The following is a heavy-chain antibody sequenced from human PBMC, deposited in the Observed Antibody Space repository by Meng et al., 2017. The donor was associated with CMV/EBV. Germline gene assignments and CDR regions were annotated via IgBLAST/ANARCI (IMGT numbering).Heavy chain of an antibody. CDR1: GFTFSSYE. D-gene: IGHD3-10*01. J-gene: IGHJ6*02. V-gene: IGHV3-48*03. CDR2: ISSSGSTI. Sequence: GGSLRLSCAASGFTFSSYEMNWVRQAPGKGLEWVSYISSSGSTIYYADSVKGRFTISRDNAKNSLYLQMNSLRAEDTAVYYCARDAGQTVHYGSGYGMDVWGQGTTVTVSS. CDR3: ARDAGQTVHYGSGYGMDV.